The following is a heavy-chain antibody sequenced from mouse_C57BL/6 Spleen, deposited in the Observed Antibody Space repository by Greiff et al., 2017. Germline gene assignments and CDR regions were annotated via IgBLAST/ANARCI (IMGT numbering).Heavy chain of an antibody. Sequence: QVQLQQPGAELVKPGASVKMSCKASGYTFTDYYINWVKQRPGQGLEWIARIYPGSGNTYYNEKFKGKATLTAEKSSSTAYMQLSSLTSEDSAVYFCALYYYGSLPFAYWGQGTLVTVSA. J-gene: IGHJ3*01. CDR3: ALYYYGSLPFAY. D-gene: IGHD1-1*01. CDR2: IYPGSGNT. V-gene: IGHV1-76*01. CDR1: GYTFTDYY.